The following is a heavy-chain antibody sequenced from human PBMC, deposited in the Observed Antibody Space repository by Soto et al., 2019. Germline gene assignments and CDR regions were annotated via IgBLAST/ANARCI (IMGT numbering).Heavy chain of an antibody. Sequence: ASVKVSCKASGYTFTSYGISWVRQAPGQGRERMGWISAYNGNTNYAQKLQGRVTMTTDTSTSTAYMELRSLRSDDTAVYYCARDKPRSSIAASVFYYYYGMDVWGQGATVTVSS. D-gene: IGHD6-13*01. J-gene: IGHJ6*02. V-gene: IGHV1-18*04. CDR3: ARDKPRSSIAASVFYYYYGMDV. CDR1: GYTFTSYG. CDR2: ISAYNGNT.